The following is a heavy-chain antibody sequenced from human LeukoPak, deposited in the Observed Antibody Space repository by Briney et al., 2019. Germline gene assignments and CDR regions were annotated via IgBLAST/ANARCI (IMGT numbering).Heavy chain of an antibody. Sequence: GGSLRLSCAASGFTFSSYAMSWVRQAPGKGLEWVSAISGSGGSTYYADSVKGRFTISRDNSKNTLYLQMNSLRAEDTAVYYCAKGRQIVGATFIDYWGQGTLVTVSS. CDR3: AKGRQIVGATFIDY. D-gene: IGHD1-26*01. CDR2: ISGSGGST. CDR1: GFTFSSYA. V-gene: IGHV3-23*01. J-gene: IGHJ4*02.